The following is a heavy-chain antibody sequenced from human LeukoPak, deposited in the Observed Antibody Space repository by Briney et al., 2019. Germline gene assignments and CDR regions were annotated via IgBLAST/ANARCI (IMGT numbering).Heavy chain of an antibody. V-gene: IGHV4-34*01. CDR2: INHSGST. D-gene: IGHD6-13*01. J-gene: IGHJ4*02. Sequence: PSETLSLTCAVYGGSFSGYYWSWIRQPPGKGLEWIGEINHSGSTNYNPSLKSRVTISVDTSKNQFSLKLSSVTAADTAVYYCARLLRYSSSWGQGTLVTVSS. CDR3: ARLLRYSSS. CDR1: GGSFSGYY.